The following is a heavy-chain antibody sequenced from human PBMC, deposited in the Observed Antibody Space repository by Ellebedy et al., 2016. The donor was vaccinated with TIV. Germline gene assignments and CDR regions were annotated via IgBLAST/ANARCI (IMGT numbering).Heavy chain of an antibody. CDR3: STYTVGDDS. V-gene: IGHV3-15*01. CDR1: GFSFNNGW. CDR2: IKSETAGGTT. D-gene: IGHD5-12*01. Sequence: PGGSLRLSCTSSGFSFNNGWMNWVRQTPGKGLEWVGRIKSETAGGTTDYAAPVKGRFTISRDDLKNILYLQMNNLTIEDTGVYYCSTYTVGDDSWGQGTLVTVSS. J-gene: IGHJ4*02.